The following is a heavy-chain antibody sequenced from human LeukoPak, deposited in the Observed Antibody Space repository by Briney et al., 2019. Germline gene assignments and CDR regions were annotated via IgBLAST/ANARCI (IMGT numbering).Heavy chain of an antibody. V-gene: IGHV3-21*01. CDR1: GFTFSSYS. Sequence: AGGSLRLSCAASGFTFSSYSMNWVRQAPGKGLEWVSSISSSSSYIYYADSVKGRFTISRDNAKNSLYLQMNSLRAEDTAVYYCAREPRFIAAAGRDAFDIWGQGTMVTVSS. CDR3: AREPRFIAAAGRDAFDI. J-gene: IGHJ3*02. CDR2: ISSSSSYI. D-gene: IGHD6-13*01.